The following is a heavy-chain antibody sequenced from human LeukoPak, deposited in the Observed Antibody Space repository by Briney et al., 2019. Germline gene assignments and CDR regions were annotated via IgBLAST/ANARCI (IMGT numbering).Heavy chain of an antibody. Sequence: GGSLRLSCAASGFTFSSYSMNWARQAPGKGLEWVSYISYSSSTIYYADSVKGRFTISRDNAKNSLYLQMDSLRAEDTAVYYCARDRLHYGEYEKTFDYWGQGTLVTVSS. J-gene: IGHJ4*02. D-gene: IGHD4-17*01. CDR2: ISYSSSTI. CDR3: ARDRLHYGEYEKTFDY. CDR1: GFTFSSYS. V-gene: IGHV3-48*01.